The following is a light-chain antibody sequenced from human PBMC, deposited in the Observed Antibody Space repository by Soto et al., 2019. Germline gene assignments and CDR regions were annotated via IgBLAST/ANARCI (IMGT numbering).Light chain of an antibody. CDR3: QQSYTTPWT. CDR2: GAS. J-gene: IGKJ1*01. CDR1: ETISSD. Sequence: DIQMTQSPSSLSASVGDRVTLTCRASETISSDLNWYQQRPGKAPNLLISGASSLQTGGPSRFSGSGSGTDFTLTISSLQPEDFATYHCQQSYTTPWTFGQGTKVEIK. V-gene: IGKV1-39*01.